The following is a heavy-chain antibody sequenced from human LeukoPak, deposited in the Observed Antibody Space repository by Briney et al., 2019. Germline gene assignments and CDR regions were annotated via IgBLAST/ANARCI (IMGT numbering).Heavy chain of an antibody. Sequence: ASVKVSCKASGYTFTSYGISWVRQAPGQGLEWMGWISAYNGNTNYAQKLQGRVTMTTDTSTSTAYMELRSLRSDDTAVYYCAREGIDDYGDYYFDYWGQGTLVTVTS. CDR1: GYTFTSYG. CDR3: AREGIDDYGDYYFDY. D-gene: IGHD4-17*01. V-gene: IGHV1-18*01. J-gene: IGHJ4*02. CDR2: ISAYNGNT.